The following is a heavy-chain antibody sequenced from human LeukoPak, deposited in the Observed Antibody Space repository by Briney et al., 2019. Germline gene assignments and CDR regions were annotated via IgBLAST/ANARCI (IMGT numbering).Heavy chain of an antibody. V-gene: IGHV1-18*01. CDR1: GYTFTSYG. Sequence: ASVKVSCTASGYTFTSYGISWVRQAPGQGLEWMGWISAYNGNTNYAQKLQGRVTMTTDTSTSTAYMELRSLRSDDTAVYYCVRNINYYDTSRFDYWGQGTLVTVSS. CDR3: VRNINYYDTSRFDY. J-gene: IGHJ4*02. D-gene: IGHD3-22*01. CDR2: ISAYNGNT.